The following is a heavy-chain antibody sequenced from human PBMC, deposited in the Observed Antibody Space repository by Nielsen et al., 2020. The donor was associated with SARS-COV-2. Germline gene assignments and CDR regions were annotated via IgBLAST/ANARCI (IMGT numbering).Heavy chain of an antibody. J-gene: IGHJ6*02. Sequence: VRQAPGKGLEWMGIIYPGDSDTRYSPSFQGQVTISADKSISTAYLQWSSLKASDTAMYYCARHQGLGLPADYYHYGMDVWGQGTTVTVSS. CDR3: ARHQGLGLPADYYHYGMDV. V-gene: IGHV5-51*01. CDR2: IYPGDSDT.